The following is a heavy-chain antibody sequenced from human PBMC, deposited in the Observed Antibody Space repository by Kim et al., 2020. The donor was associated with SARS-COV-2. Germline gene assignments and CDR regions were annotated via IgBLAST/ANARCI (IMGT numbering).Heavy chain of an antibody. Sequence: GGSLRLSCAASGFTFSAYSMSWVRQPPGKGLEWVSGISGSDAGTDYADSGKGRFIISRDNSKNTLHLQMNSLRADNTAVYYCAKHFGSSGSEFQHWGQGALVKVSS. V-gene: IGHV3-23*01. J-gene: IGHJ1*01. CDR3: AKHFGSSGSEFQH. D-gene: IGHD3-22*01. CDR1: GFTFSAYS. CDR2: ISGSDAGT.